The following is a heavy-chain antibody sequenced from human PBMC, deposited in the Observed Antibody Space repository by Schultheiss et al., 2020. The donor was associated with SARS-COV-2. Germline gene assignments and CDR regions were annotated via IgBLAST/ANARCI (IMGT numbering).Heavy chain of an antibody. Sequence: ASVKVSCKASGYTFTSYAMHWVRQAPGQRLEWMGWINAGNGYTKYSQKFPDRVTITRDTSATTADMELRSLRSDDTAVYYCARVDTAMANHYYFDYWGQGTLVTVSS. D-gene: IGHD5-18*01. V-gene: IGHV1-3*01. CDR1: GYTFTSYA. J-gene: IGHJ4*02. CDR3: ARVDTAMANHYYFDY. CDR2: INAGNGYT.